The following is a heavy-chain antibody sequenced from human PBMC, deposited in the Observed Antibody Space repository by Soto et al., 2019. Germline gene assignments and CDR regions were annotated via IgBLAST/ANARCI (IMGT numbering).Heavy chain of an antibody. CDR2: IYYSGST. CDR1: GGSISSSSYY. D-gene: IGHD2-15*01. CDR3: ARHTPAISISDH. Sequence: QLQLQESGPGLVKPSETLSLTCTVSGGSISSSSYYWGWIRQPPGKGLEWIGSIYYSGSTYYNPDPKSRVTISVDTSKNQFSLKLSSVTAADTAVYYCARHTPAISISDHWGQGTLVTVSS. V-gene: IGHV4-39*01. J-gene: IGHJ4*02.